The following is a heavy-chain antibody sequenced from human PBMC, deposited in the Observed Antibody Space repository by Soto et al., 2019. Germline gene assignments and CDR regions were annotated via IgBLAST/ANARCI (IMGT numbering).Heavy chain of an antibody. CDR2: IRNKSNSYNT. V-gene: IGHV3-72*01. J-gene: IGHJ4*02. CDR3: ARYSGSYSRGLDY. Sequence: EVQLVASGGGLVQPGGSLRLSCAASGFTFSDHYMEWVRQAPGKGLEWVGGIRNKSNSYNTEYAASVKGRFTISSDDSMTALQLQMTGLKTEDTAVFYCARYSGSYSRGLDYWGQGTPVIVSS. CDR1: GFTFSDHY. D-gene: IGHD1-26*01.